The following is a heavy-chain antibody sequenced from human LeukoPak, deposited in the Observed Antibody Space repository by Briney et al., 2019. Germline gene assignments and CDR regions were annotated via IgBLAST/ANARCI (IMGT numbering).Heavy chain of an antibody. Sequence: GESLKISCKASGYSFTTHWIGWVRQMPGKGLEWMGILHPGDSDTRYSPSFQGRVTISADKSISTAYLQWSSLRASDSAMYYCARGDTKVAATADFWGQGTLVTVSS. V-gene: IGHV5-51*01. D-gene: IGHD6-19*01. CDR2: LHPGDSDT. CDR3: ARGDTKVAATADF. CDR1: GYSFTTHW. J-gene: IGHJ4*02.